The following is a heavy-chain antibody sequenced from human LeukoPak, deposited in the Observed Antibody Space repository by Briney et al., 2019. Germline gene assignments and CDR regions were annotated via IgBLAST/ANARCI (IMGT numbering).Heavy chain of an antibody. Sequence: SETLSLTCTVSGGSISRYYWSWIRQPPGKGLEWIGYTHYSGSTNYNPSLKSRVTISVDTSKNQFSLKLRSVTAADTAVYYCVRGGGWDAWFDPWGQGTLVTVSS. CDR3: VRGGGWDAWFDP. CDR2: THYSGST. D-gene: IGHD6-19*01. CDR1: GGSISRYY. V-gene: IGHV4-59*01. J-gene: IGHJ5*02.